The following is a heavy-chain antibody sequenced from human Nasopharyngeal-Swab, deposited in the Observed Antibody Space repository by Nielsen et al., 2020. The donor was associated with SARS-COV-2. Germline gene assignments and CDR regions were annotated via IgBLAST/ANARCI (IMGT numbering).Heavy chain of an antibody. D-gene: IGHD3-22*01. V-gene: IGHV1-3*01. CDR3: ARDDLRAPYYYDSSGYRGNWFDP. CDR2: INAGNGNT. Sequence: WVRQAPGQRLEWMGWINAGNGNTKYSQKFQGRVTITRDTSASTAYMELSSLRSEDTAAYYCARDDLRAPYYYDSSGYRGNWFDPWGQGTLVTVSS. J-gene: IGHJ5*02.